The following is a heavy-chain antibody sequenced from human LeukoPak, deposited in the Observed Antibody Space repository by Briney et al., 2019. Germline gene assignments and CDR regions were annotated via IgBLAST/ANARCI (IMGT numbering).Heavy chain of an antibody. V-gene: IGHV4-34*01. D-gene: IGHD6-19*01. Sequence: SETLSLTCAVYGGSFSGYYWSWIRQPPGKGLEWIGEINHSGSTNYNPSLKSRVTISVDTSKNQFSLKLSSVTAADTAVYYCARSFRRLIAVAGSFDYWGQGTLVTVSS. CDR1: GGSFSGYY. J-gene: IGHJ4*02. CDR2: INHSGST. CDR3: ARSFRRLIAVAGSFDY.